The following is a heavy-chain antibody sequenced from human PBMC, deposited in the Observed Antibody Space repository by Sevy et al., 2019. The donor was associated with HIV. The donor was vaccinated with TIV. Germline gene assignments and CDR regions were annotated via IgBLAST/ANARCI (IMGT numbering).Heavy chain of an antibody. D-gene: IGHD5-12*01. Sequence: GGSLRLSCVAAGFTFSSYDMHWVRLVTEKGLEWISGVGPAGDQFYPGSVKGRFTISRENAKNSFYLQMNNLRAGDTAVYYSARSGGYSDYGMDVWGQGTTVTVSS. CDR3: ARSGGYSDYGMDV. V-gene: IGHV3-13*05. J-gene: IGHJ6*02. CDR1: GFTFSSYD. CDR2: VGPAGDQ.